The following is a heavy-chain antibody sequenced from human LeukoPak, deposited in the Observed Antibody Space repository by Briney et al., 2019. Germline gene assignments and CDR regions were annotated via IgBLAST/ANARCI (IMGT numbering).Heavy chain of an antibody. CDR3: ARDNYGDLSD. CDR1: GFTFSNYA. J-gene: IGHJ4*02. CDR2: FSGSGGST. Sequence: GGSLRLSCAASGFTFSNYAMSWVRQAPGKGLEWVSAFSGSGGSTYYANSVKGRFTISRDNAKNSLYLQMNSLRAEDTAVYYCARDNYGDLSDWGQGTLVTVSS. V-gene: IGHV3-23*01. D-gene: IGHD4-17*01.